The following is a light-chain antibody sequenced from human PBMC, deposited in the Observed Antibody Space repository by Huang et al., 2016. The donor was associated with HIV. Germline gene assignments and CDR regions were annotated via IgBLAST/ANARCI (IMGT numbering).Light chain of an antibody. J-gene: IGKJ1*01. CDR3: QYGET. V-gene: IGKV1-5*03. CDR1: QSSRSW. CDR2: KIS. Sequence: DIQLTQSPSTLSASVGDRLTTTCRASQSSRSWLAWYQQKPGMAPKLLIYKISSLESGVPSRFIGSGSGTNFTLTINGLQAEDIGTYYCQYGETFGQGSKVEVK.